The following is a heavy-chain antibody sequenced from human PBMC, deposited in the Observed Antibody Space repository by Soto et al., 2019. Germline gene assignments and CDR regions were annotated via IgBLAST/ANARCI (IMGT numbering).Heavy chain of an antibody. D-gene: IGHD3-22*01. CDR2: ISSSGSTI. CDR3: AGTYYYDSSGYYRFDY. CDR1: GFTLSSFD. J-gene: IGHJ4*02. V-gene: IGHV3-48*03. Sequence: PXGSLKLSSSASGFTLSSFDLNWVRQAPGKGLEWVSYISSSGSTIYYADSVKGRFTISRDNAKNSLYLQMNSLRAEDTAVYYCAGTYYYDSSGYYRFDYWGQGTLVTVSS.